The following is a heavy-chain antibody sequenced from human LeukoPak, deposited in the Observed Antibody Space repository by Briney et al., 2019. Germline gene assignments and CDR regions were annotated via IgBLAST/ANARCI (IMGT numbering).Heavy chain of an antibody. CDR1: GGSISSYY. D-gene: IGHD4-17*01. CDR3: ARERARYGDFAY. V-gene: IGHV4-59*01. CDR2: IYYSGST. Sequence: SETLSLTCTVSGGSISSYYWSWIRQPPGKGLEWIGYIYYSGSTNYNHSLESRVTISVDTSKNQFSLKLSSVTAADTAVYYCARERARYGDFAYWGQGTLVTVSS. J-gene: IGHJ4*02.